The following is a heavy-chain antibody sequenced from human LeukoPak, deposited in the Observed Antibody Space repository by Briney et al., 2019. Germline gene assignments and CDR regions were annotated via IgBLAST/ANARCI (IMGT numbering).Heavy chain of an antibody. CDR1: GFTFSSYG. Sequence: PGGSLRLSCAASGFTFSSYGMHWVRQAPGKGLEWVAVIWYDGSNKYYADSVKGRFTISRDNSKNTLYLQMNSLRAEDTAVYYCARDIHEVKAVADPQYYYYYGMDVWGKGTTVTVSS. CDR2: IWYDGSNK. J-gene: IGHJ6*04. V-gene: IGHV3-33*01. D-gene: IGHD6-19*01. CDR3: ARDIHEVKAVADPQYYYYYGMDV.